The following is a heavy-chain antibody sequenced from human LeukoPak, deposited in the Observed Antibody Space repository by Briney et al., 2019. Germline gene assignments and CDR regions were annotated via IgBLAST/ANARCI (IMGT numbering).Heavy chain of an antibody. V-gene: IGHV1-2*02. Sequence: ASVKVSCKASGYTFSAFYKHWVRQAPGQGLEWVGWINPNTGGTTYAQKFQGRVTMTRDTSISTAYMELSSLGSDDTAVYYCARGLLSGVPPEYYAMDVWGQGTTVTVSS. D-gene: IGHD3-3*01. CDR3: ARGLLSGVPPEYYAMDV. CDR1: GYTFSAFY. CDR2: INPNTGGT. J-gene: IGHJ6*02.